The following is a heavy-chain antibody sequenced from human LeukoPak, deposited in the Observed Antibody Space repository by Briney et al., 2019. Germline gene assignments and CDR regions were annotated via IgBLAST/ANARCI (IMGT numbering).Heavy chain of an antibody. J-gene: IGHJ4*02. D-gene: IGHD2-2*01. CDR2: IYYTGST. CDR3: ARPQSSSPAYFDY. Sequence: TPSETLSLTCTVSGGSISRSSYYWGWIRQTPGKGLEWIGYIYYTGSTYYNPSLKSRVTISVDTSKNKFSLKLSSVTAADTAVYFCARPQSSSPAYFDYRGQGTLVTVSS. CDR1: GGSISRSSYY. V-gene: IGHV4-39*07.